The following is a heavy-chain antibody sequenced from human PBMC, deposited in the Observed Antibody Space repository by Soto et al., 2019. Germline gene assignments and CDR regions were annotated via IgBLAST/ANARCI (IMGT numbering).Heavy chain of an antibody. CDR1: GGTFSSYG. V-gene: IGHV3-23*01. Sequence: GGSMRLSCAASGGTFSSYGMSWIRQAPGKGLEWVSASSGSGSRTYYADSVKGRFTISRDNSKSTLYLQMNSLRADDAAVYYCAKGGDYYDLLTGYTRDNYYFDYWGQGAQVTVSS. D-gene: IGHD3-9*01. J-gene: IGHJ4*02. CDR3: AKGGDYYDLLTGYTRDNYYFDY. CDR2: SSGSGSRT.